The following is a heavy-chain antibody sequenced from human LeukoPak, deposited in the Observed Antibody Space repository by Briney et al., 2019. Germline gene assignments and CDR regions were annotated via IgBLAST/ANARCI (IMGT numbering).Heavy chain of an antibody. D-gene: IGHD6-25*01. CDR3: ARSLAPARYYYYMDV. V-gene: IGHV4-59*01. CDR2: IYYSGST. CDR1: GGSISSYY. J-gene: IGHJ6*03. Sequence: SETLSLTCTVSGGSISSYYWSWIRQPPGKGLEWIGYIYYSGSTNYNPSLKSRVTISVDTSKNQFSLKLSSVTAADTAVYYCARSLAPARYYYYMDVWGKGTTVTVSS.